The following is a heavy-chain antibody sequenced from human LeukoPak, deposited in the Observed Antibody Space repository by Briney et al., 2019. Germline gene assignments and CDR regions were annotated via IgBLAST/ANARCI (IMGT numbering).Heavy chain of an antibody. CDR1: GSSISSYY. CDR2: ISDSGST. D-gene: IGHD5-24*01. CDR3: ARGRRDPL. V-gene: IGHV4-59*12. Sequence: SETLSLTCTVSGSSISSYYWSWLRQPPGTGLEWIGYISDSGSTNYNSSLKSRVTISLDMSKNQLSLKLSSVTAADTAVYYCARGRRDPLWGRGTLVTVTS. J-gene: IGHJ2*01.